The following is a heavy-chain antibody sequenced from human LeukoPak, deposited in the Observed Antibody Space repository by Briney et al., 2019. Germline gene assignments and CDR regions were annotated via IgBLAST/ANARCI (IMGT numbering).Heavy chain of an antibody. CDR2: ISGDGGST. Sequence: PGGSLRLSCAASEFTFDDYTIHWVRQVPGKGLEWVSLISGDGGSTYYADSVKGRFTISRDNSKNSLYLQMNSLRVEDKAVYFCAKGTWHSSRQDRDYYYYMDVWGKGTTVTISS. CDR3: AKGTWHSSRQDRDYYYYMDV. V-gene: IGHV3-43*01. J-gene: IGHJ6*03. CDR1: EFTFDDYT. D-gene: IGHD6-13*01.